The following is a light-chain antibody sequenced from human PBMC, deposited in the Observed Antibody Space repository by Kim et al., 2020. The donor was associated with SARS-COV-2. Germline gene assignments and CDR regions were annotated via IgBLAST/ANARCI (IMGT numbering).Light chain of an antibody. Sequence: QSLTISCTGASSDIGTYNLVSWYQHHPGSAPKLIIYEGDKRPSGISHRFSASKSGNTASLTITGLQAEDEADYYCCSFAGSIIFAVFGGGTQLTVL. V-gene: IGLV2-23*03. CDR3: CSFAGSIIFAV. CDR1: SSDIGTYNL. CDR2: EGD. J-gene: IGLJ3*02.